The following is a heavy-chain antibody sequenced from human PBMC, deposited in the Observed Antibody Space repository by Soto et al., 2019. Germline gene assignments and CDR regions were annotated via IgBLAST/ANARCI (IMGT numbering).Heavy chain of an antibody. CDR1: GGTFSSYA. V-gene: IGHV1-69*13. CDR2: IIPIFGTA. Sequence: ASVKVSCKASGGTFSSYAISWVRQAPGQGLEWMGGIIPIFGTANYAQKFQGRVTITADESTSTAYMELSSLRSEDTAVYYCARGRGKGLPKYCRSTSCYRDDAFDIWGQGTMVTVSS. J-gene: IGHJ3*02. D-gene: IGHD2-2*02. CDR3: ARGRGKGLPKYCRSTSCYRDDAFDI.